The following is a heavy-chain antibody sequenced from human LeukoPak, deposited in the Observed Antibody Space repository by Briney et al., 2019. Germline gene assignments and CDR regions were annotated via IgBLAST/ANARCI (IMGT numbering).Heavy chain of an antibody. Sequence: SETLSLTCTVSGGSISSYYWSWIRQPPGKGLEWIGYIYYSGSTNYNPSLKSRVTISVDTSKNQFSLKLSSVTAADTAVYYCAGVLSLRVLDFWGQGTLVTVSS. CDR1: GGSISSYY. D-gene: IGHD2/OR15-2a*01. V-gene: IGHV4-59*08. J-gene: IGHJ4*02. CDR2: IYYSGST. CDR3: AGVLSLRVLDF.